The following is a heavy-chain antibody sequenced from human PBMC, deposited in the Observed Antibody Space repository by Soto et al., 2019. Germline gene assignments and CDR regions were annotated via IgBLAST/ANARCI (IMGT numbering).Heavy chain of an antibody. Sequence: EVQLVESGGGLVQPGRSLRLSCAASGFTFDDYAMHWVRQAPGKGLEWVSGIKWNSGSIVYGDSVKGRFTISRDNAKNSLYLQMNSLRAEDTALYYCAKGSWGSTGSDYFDYWGQGTLVTVSS. CDR2: IKWNSGSI. V-gene: IGHV3-9*01. D-gene: IGHD2-2*01. CDR1: GFTFDDYA. CDR3: AKGSWGSTGSDYFDY. J-gene: IGHJ4*02.